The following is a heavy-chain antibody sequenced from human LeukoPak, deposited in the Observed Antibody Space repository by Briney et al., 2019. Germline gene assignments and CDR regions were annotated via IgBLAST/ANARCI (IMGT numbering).Heavy chain of an antibody. V-gene: IGHV4-31*03. D-gene: IGHD2-21*02. CDR2: IYYSGST. CDR1: GGSINSGGYY. J-gene: IGHJ5*02. CDR3: ARALVVVTAIPGLWFDP. Sequence: PSETLSLTCTVSGGSINSGGYYWSWIRQHPGKGLEWIGYIYYSGSTYYNPSLKSRVTISVDTSKNQFSLKLSSVTAADTAVYYCARALVVVTAIPGLWFDPWGQGTLVTVSS.